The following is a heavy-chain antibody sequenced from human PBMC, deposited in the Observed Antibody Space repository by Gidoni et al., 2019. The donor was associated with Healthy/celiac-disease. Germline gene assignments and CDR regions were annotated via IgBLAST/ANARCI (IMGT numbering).Heavy chain of an antibody. J-gene: IGHJ4*02. V-gene: IGHV4-34*01. CDR3: ARENWGSSRVDY. CDR1: GGSFSGYY. D-gene: IGHD7-27*01. Sequence: QVQLQQWGAGLLQPSETLSLTCAVYGGSFSGYYWSWIRQPPGKGLEWIGEINHSGSTNYNPSLKSRVTISVDTSKNQFSLKLSSVTAADTAVYYCARENWGSSRVDYWGQGTLVTVSS. CDR2: INHSGST.